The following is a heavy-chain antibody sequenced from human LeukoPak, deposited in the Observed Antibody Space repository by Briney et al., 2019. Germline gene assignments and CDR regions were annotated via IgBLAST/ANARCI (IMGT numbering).Heavy chain of an antibody. J-gene: IGHJ4*02. CDR3: PRDFLPGAPDFFDY. CDR1: GFTFSSNA. Sequence: PGRSLRLSCAASGFTFSSNAMHWVRQTPGKGLEWVAVISYDGNTKYYADSVKGRFTISRDNSENTLYLQVNSLRADDTALYYCPRDFLPGAPDFFDYWGQGTLVTVSS. D-gene: IGHD2-8*02. V-gene: IGHV3-30-3*01. CDR2: ISYDGNTK.